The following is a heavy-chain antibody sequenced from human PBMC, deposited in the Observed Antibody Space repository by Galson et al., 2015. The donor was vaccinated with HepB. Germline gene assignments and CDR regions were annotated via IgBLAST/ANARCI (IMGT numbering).Heavy chain of an antibody. CDR3: ARGVSTYPEQYVDY. CDR2: ISSSGTTI. V-gene: IGHV3-48*03. J-gene: IGHJ4*02. Sequence: SLRLSCAASGFNFDDYAMHWVRQAPGKGLEWISYISSSGTTIYYADSVKGRFTISRDNAKKSLYLQMNSLRAEDTALYYCARGVSTYPEQYVDYWGQGTLVAVSS. D-gene: IGHD3-16*01. CDR1: GFNFDDYA.